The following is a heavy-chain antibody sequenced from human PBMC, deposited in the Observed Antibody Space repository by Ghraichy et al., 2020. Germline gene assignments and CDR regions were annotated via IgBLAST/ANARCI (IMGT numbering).Heavy chain of an antibody. D-gene: IGHD3-10*01. J-gene: IGHJ3*02. CDR1: GGSFSGYY. Sequence: SETLSLTCAVYGGSFSGYYWSWIRQPPGKGLEWIGEINHSGSTNYNPSLKSRVTISVDTSKNQFSLKLSSVTAAVTAVYYCARRRAWTGGAFDIWGQGTMVTVSS. CDR3: ARRRAWTGGAFDI. V-gene: IGHV4-34*01. CDR2: INHSGST.